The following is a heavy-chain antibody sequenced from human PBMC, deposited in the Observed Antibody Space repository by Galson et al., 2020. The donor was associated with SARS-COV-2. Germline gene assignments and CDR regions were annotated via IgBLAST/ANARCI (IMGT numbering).Heavy chain of an antibody. V-gene: IGHV1-2*04. CDR3: ARLVTERHGWGAGTLSYYFGY. Sequence: GESLKISCKASGYTFTGYYMHWVRQAPGQGLEWMGWINPNSGGTNYAQKFQGWVTMTRDTSISTAYMELSRLRSDDTAVYYCARLVTERHGWGAGTLSYYFGYWGQGTLVTVSS. CDR1: GYTFTGYY. D-gene: IGHD6-13*01. J-gene: IGHJ4*02. CDR2: INPNSGGT.